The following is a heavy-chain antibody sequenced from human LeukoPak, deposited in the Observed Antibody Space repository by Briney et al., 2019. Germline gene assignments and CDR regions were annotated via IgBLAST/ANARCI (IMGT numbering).Heavy chain of an antibody. V-gene: IGHV1-46*01. CDR3: ARRASLTYYSDSSGFFSFDY. J-gene: IGHJ4*02. Sequence: GASVKVSCKASGCTFTSYYMHWVRQAPGQGLEWMGIINPSGTSTSYAQKFPGRVTMTRDTPTSNVYMELNALRSDDTAVYYCARRASLTYYSDSSGFFSFDYWGQGTLVTVSS. CDR2: INPSGTST. D-gene: IGHD3-22*01. CDR1: GCTFTSYY.